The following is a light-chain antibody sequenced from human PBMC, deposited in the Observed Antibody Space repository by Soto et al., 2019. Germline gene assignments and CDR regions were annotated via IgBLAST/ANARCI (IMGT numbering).Light chain of an antibody. V-gene: IGKV3-20*01. Sequence: EIVLTQSPGTLSLSPGERATLSCRASQPVSSDYLAWYQQKPGQAPRLLIHGASSRATDIPDRFSGIGSGTDFTLTISRLESEDFAVYYCQQYGNSPWTTFGQGTRWIS. CDR3: QQYGNSPWTT. J-gene: IGKJ1*01. CDR1: QPVSSDY. CDR2: GAS.